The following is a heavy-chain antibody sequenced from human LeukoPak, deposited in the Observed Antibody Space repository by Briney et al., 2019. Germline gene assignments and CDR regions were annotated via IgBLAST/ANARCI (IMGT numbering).Heavy chain of an antibody. CDR2: INSDGSST. D-gene: IGHD3-22*01. Sequence: GGSLRLSCAASGFTFSSYWMHWVRQAPGKGLVWVSRINSDGSSTSYADSVKGRFTISRDNAKNTLYLQMNSLRAEDTAVYYCARECRITMIVVVIPGPLDYWGQGTLVTVSS. CDR3: ARECRITMIVVVIPGPLDY. J-gene: IGHJ4*02. CDR1: GFTFSSYW. V-gene: IGHV3-74*01.